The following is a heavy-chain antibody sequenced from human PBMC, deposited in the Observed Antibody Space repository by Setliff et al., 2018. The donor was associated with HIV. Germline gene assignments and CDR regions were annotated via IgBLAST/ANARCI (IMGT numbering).Heavy chain of an antibody. CDR3: ARRGHRSIYDPYQYNYFDP. D-gene: IGHD5-18*01. CDR2: IYYSGNT. CDR1: GGSISSSSYH. V-gene: IGHV4-39*01. Sequence: SETLSLTCSVSGGSISSSSYHWAWIRQPPGKGLEWIGTIYYSGNTYYNLSLKSRLTISLDTSTNKFSLKLSSVTAADTAVYYCARRGHRSIYDPYQYNYFDPWGQGTLGTVSS. J-gene: IGHJ5*02.